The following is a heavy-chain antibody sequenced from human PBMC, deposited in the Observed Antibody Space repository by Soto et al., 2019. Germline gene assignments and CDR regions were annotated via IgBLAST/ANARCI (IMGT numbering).Heavy chain of an antibody. J-gene: IGHJ4*02. CDR1: GGSISSYF. CDR2: VYYTGTT. CDR3: ARDLAAVPRAFDY. Sequence: LSLTCTVSGGSISSYFYIWVRQPPGKGLEWIGSVYYTGTTDYNPSLKSRVTISVDTSKTQLSLNLRSVTAADTAVYYCARDLAAVPRAFDYWGRGTLVTVSS. V-gene: IGHV4-59*01. D-gene: IGHD6-13*01.